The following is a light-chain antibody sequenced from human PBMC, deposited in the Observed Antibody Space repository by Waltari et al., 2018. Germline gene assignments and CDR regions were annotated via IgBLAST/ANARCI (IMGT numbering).Light chain of an antibody. Sequence: EIVLTQSPGTLYLSPGERGTLSCRASQSVSRFLAWYQQKPGQAPRLLIYGASTRATGIPNRFSCSGSGTDFSLTISRLEPEDFAVYYCQKYDRLPATFGQGTKVEIK. V-gene: IGKV3-20*01. CDR3: QKYDRLPAT. CDR2: GAS. CDR1: QSVSRF. J-gene: IGKJ1*01.